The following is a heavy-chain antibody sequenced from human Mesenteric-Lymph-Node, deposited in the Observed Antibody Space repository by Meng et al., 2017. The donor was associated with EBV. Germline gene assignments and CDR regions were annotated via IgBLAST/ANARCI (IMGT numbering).Heavy chain of an antibody. Sequence: QVQTQQWGAGLLKPSETLSLTCAVYGGSFSGYYWTWIRQPPGKGLEWVGEINYRGSTNYNPSLKSRVTISVDTSKSQLYLKLSSVTAADTAVYYCARGVNPAYWGQGTLVTVSS. CDR1: GGSFSGYY. CDR3: ARGVNPAY. D-gene: IGHD2-2*01. V-gene: IGHV4-34*01. J-gene: IGHJ4*02. CDR2: INYRGST.